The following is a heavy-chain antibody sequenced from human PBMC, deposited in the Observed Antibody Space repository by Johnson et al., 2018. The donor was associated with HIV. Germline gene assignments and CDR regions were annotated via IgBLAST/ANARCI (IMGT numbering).Heavy chain of an antibody. CDR3: AKAVEPFGGSYLDAFDI. CDR2: ISYDGSNK. Sequence: QVQLVESGGGVVQPGRSLRLSCAASGFTFSSYAMHWVRQAPGKGLEWVAIISYDGSNKYYADSVKGRFTISRDISKNTLYLQMNSLRAEDTAVYYCAKAVEPFGGSYLDAFDIWGQGTMVTVSS. J-gene: IGHJ3*02. D-gene: IGHD1-26*01. CDR1: GFTFSSYA. V-gene: IGHV3-30*04.